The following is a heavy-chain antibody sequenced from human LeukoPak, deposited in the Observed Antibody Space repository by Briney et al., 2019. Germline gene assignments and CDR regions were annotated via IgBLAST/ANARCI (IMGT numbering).Heavy chain of an antibody. Sequence: GASVKVSCKASGYTFTSYGISWVRQAPGQGLEWMGWISAYNGNTNYAQKLQGRVTMTTDTSTSTAYMELRSLRSDDTAVYYCARDCSSTSCYASVGSYYYYYYMDVWGKGTTVTVSS. CDR2: ISAYNGNT. V-gene: IGHV1-18*01. J-gene: IGHJ6*03. D-gene: IGHD2-2*01. CDR1: GYTFTSYG. CDR3: ARDCSSTSCYASVGSYYYYYYMDV.